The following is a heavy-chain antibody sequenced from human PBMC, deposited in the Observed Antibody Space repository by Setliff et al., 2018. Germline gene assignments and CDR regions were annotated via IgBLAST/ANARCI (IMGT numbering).Heavy chain of an antibody. CDR2: INNYSFKT. D-gene: IGHD3-22*01. V-gene: IGHV1-18*01. CDR1: GYTFTNYG. CDR3: ARINFYVSSGYYYAPDY. Sequence: ASVKVSCKTSGYTFTNYGITWVRQALGQGLEWMGWINNYSFKTNYPQKFLGRVTVTTDTSTGTAYMELGSLTSDDTAIYYCARINFYVSSGYYYAPDYWGQGTLVTVSS. J-gene: IGHJ4*02.